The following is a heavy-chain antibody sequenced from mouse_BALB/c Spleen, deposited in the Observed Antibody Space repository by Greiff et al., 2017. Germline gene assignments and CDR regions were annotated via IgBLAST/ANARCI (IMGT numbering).Heavy chain of an antibody. Sequence: DVQLQESGPGLVKPSQSLSLTCSVTGYSITSGYYWNWIRQFPGNKLEWMGYISYDGSNNYNPSLKNRISITRDTSKNQFFLKLNSVTTEDTATYYCARVYYRYEYFDYWGQGTTLTVSS. CDR1: GYSITSGYY. D-gene: IGHD2-14*01. CDR2: ISYDGSN. CDR3: ARVYYRYEYFDY. V-gene: IGHV3-6*02. J-gene: IGHJ2*01.